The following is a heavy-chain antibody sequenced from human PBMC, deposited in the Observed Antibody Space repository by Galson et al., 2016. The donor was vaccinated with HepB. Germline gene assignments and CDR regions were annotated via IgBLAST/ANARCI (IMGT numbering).Heavy chain of an antibody. CDR3: AKVRPPHFRTPQEN. V-gene: IGHV3-23*01. CDR2: FSGGGSGT. CDR1: GFTFSNHG. D-gene: IGHD5-24*01. J-gene: IGHJ4*02. Sequence: SLRHSCAASGFTFSNHGMTWVRQAPGKGLEWVSSFSGGGSGTYYADSVKGRFTISRDNSKNTLYLQMNSLRAEDTAVYYCAKVRPPHFRTPQENWGQGTLVTVSS.